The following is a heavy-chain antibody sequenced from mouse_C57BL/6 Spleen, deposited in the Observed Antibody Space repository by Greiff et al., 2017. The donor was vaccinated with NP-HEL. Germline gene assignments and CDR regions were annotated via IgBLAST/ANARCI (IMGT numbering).Heavy chain of an antibody. D-gene: IGHD1-1*01. Sequence: QVHVQQSGAELVKPGASVKISCKASGYAFSSYWMNWVKQRPGKGLEWIGQIYPGDGDTNYNGKFKGKATLTADKSSSTAYMQLSSLTSEDSAVYFCARGPYYYGSSYGGMDYWGQGTSVTVSS. CDR1: GYAFSSYW. J-gene: IGHJ4*01. V-gene: IGHV1-80*01. CDR2: IYPGDGDT. CDR3: ARGPYYYGSSYGGMDY.